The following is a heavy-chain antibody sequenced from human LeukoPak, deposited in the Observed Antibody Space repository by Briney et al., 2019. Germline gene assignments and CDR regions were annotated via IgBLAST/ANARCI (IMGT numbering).Heavy chain of an antibody. CDR1: GFTFRSHA. Sequence: GGSLRLSCVGSGFTFRSHAMSWVRQAPEKGLEFVSGIYENGGTTYYADSVKGRFSISRDNSKNTLYLQMDSLRGEATAVYYCAKDFRIGYSAHFDYWGQGAPVTVSS. J-gene: IGHJ4*02. D-gene: IGHD2-21*01. V-gene: IGHV3-23*01. CDR3: AKDFRIGYSAHFDY. CDR2: IYENGGTT.